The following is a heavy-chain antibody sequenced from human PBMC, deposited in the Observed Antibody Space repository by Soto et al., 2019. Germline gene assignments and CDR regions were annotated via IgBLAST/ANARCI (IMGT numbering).Heavy chain of an antibody. D-gene: IGHD2-8*01. CDR3: ASRKYGYYYYGMDV. V-gene: IGHV1-69*13. J-gene: IGHJ6*02. Sequence: SVKVSCKASGGTSSSYAISWVRQAPGQGLEWMGGIIPMFGTANYAQKFQGRVTITAXXXXXXTXMXLXXXXSEXTAVYYCASRKYGYYYYGMDVWGQGTTVTVSS. CDR2: IIPMFGTA. CDR1: GGTSSSYA.